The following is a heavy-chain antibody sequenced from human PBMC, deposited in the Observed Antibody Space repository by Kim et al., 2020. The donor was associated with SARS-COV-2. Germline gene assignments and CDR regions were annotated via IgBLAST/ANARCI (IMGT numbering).Heavy chain of an antibody. CDR3: ARGITGIGGYYYYGMDV. D-gene: IGHD1-20*01. Sequence: SETLSLTCAVYGGSFSGYYWSWIRQPPGKGLEWIGEINHSGSTNYNPSLKSRVTISVDTSKNQFSLKLSSVTAAYTAVYYCARGITGIGGYYYYGMDVWG. CDR1: GGSFSGYY. CDR2: INHSGST. J-gene: IGHJ6*01. V-gene: IGHV4-34*01.